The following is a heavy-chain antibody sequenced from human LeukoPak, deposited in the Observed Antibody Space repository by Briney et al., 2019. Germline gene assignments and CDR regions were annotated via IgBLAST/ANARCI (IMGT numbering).Heavy chain of an antibody. CDR2: ISYNGGHK. D-gene: IGHD3-9*01. J-gene: IGHJ4*02. CDR1: GFSFSDYG. Sequence: GRSLRLSCAASGFSFSDYGMHWVRQAPVKGLEWVALISYNGGHKYYRDSVKGRFTISGNNSNNTLFLQMNDLSAEDSAVYYCARGDHFTGYLQYYFDQWGQGTLVTVSS. V-gene: IGHV3-30*03. CDR3: ARGDHFTGYLQYYFDQ.